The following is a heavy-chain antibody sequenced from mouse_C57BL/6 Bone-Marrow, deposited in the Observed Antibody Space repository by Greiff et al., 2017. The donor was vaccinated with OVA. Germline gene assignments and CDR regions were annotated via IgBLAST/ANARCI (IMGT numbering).Heavy chain of an antibody. D-gene: IGHD1-2*01. V-gene: IGHV1-82*01. CDR2: IYPADGDT. CDR3: ARHEDGYYGYYWDY. J-gene: IGHJ2*01. CDR1: GYAFSSSW. Sequence: VQLVESGPELVKPGASVKISCKASGYAFSSSWMNWVKQRPGKGLEWIGRIYPADGDTHYNGKFKGKATLTADKSSSTAYMQLSSLTSEDSAVYVGARHEDGYYGYYWDYGGQGTTLTVTS.